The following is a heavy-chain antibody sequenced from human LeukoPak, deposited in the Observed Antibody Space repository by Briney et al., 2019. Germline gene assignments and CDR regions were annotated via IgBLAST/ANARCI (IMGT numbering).Heavy chain of an antibody. Sequence: SETLSLTCAVSAVSFSSLYWTWIRQPHGRGLEWIGYISYIGSTNYNPSLKSRVTISIDTSKNQFSLKLSSVTAADTAVYYCARDLVTVTKGFDIWGQGTMVSVSS. D-gene: IGHD4-17*01. CDR2: ISYIGST. CDR1: AVSFSSLY. J-gene: IGHJ3*02. V-gene: IGHV4-59*11. CDR3: ARDLVTVTKGFDI.